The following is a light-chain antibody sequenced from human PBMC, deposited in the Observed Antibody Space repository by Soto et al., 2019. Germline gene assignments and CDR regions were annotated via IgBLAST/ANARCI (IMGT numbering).Light chain of an antibody. CDR1: SSDVDIYSR. CDR3: SLYTSSSNYVV. J-gene: IGLJ2*01. Sequence: QSALTQPPSVSGSPGQSVTISCTGTSSDVDIYSRVSWYQQPPGTAPKLMIYEVTKRPSGVPDRFSGSKSGNTASLTISGLQAEDEGDYYCSLYTSSSNYVVFGGGTKLTVL. V-gene: IGLV2-18*01. CDR2: EVT.